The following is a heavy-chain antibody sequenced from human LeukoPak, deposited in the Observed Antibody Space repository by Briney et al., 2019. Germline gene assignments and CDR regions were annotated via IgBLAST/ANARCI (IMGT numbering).Heavy chain of an antibody. CDR3: AREGSGWDPFDY. CDR1: GGSISTYY. J-gene: IGHJ4*02. Sequence: PSETLSLTCTASGGSISTYYWSWIRQPPEKGLEWIGYVFYSGSTNYNPFLESRVTISLDTSKNQFSLKLSSVTAADTAVYYCAREGSGWDPFDYWGRGTLVTVSS. D-gene: IGHD6-19*01. CDR2: VFYSGST. V-gene: IGHV4-59*01.